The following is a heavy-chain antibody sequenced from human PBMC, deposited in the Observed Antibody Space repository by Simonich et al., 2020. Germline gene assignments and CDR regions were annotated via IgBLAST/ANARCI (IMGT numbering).Heavy chain of an antibody. V-gene: IGHV1-2*02. CDR2: INPNSGGK. CDR3: ASSKLATIDY. Sequence: QVQLVQSGAEVKKPGASVNVSCKASGYTFTGYSMHWVRQAPGQGLEWMGWINPNSGGKNYAQKFQGRVTMTRDTSISTAYMELSRLRPDDTAVYYCASSKLATIDYWGQGTLVTVSS. CDR1: GYTFTGYS. J-gene: IGHJ4*02. D-gene: IGHD5-12*01.